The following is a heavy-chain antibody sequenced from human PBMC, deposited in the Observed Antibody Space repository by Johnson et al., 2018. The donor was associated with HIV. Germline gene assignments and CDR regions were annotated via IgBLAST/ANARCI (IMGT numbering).Heavy chain of an antibody. CDR2: ISYDGSNK. Sequence: QVQLVESGGGVVQPGRSLRLSCAASGFIFSNYAMHWGRQAPGKGLEWVAVISYDGSNKYYADSVKGRFTISRDSSKNTLYLQMNSLRAEDTAVYYCVRDRGTMLLDGAFDIWGQGTMVTVSS. CDR1: GFIFSNYA. D-gene: IGHD3-10*01. V-gene: IGHV3-30-3*01. J-gene: IGHJ3*02. CDR3: VRDRGTMLLDGAFDI.